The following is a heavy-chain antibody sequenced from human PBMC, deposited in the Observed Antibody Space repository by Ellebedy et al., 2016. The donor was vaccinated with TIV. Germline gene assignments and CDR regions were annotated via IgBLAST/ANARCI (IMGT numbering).Heavy chain of an antibody. CDR1: GFIFSTYA. Sequence: GESLKISCAASGFIFSTYAMTWVRQAPGTGLEWVALTYSGTNKHYADSVEGRFTISRDNSNNTLYLQMNSLRTDDTAIYYCAITERWDLLFDSWGQGILGTGSS. CDR3: AITERWDLLFDS. D-gene: IGHD1-26*01. J-gene: IGHJ4*02. V-gene: IGHV3-53*01. CDR2: TYSGTNK.